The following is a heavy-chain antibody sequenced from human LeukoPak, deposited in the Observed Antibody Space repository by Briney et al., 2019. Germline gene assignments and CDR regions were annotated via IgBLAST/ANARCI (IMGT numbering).Heavy chain of an antibody. J-gene: IGHJ5*02. Sequence: GGSLRLSCAASGFTFSNYGMHWVRQAPGKGLEWVAVIWYDGSNKYYGDSVKGRFTISRDNSKNTLYLQMNSLRAEDTAVYYCARDSCSGGSCYSGWFDPWGQGTLVTVSS. CDR1: GFTFSNYG. V-gene: IGHV3-33*01. CDR3: ARDSCSGGSCYSGWFDP. CDR2: IWYDGSNK. D-gene: IGHD2-15*01.